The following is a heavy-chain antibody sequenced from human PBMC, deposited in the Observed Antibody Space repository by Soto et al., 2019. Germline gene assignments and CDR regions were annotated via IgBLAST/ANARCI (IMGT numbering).Heavy chain of an antibody. D-gene: IGHD2-15*01. Sequence: PGGSLXLSCAASGFXFSSYGMHWVRQAPGKGLEWVAVISYDGNNKYYADSVKGRFTISRDNSKNTLYLQMNSLRAEDTAVYYSAKDQGCSGGSCYPWYFDYWGQGTLVTVSS. CDR2: ISYDGNNK. V-gene: IGHV3-30*18. J-gene: IGHJ4*02. CDR3: AKDQGCSGGSCYPWYFDY. CDR1: GFXFSSYG.